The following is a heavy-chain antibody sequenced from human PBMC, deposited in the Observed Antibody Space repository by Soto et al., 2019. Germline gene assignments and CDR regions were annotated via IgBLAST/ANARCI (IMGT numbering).Heavy chain of an antibody. CDR1: GDSIGTINYY. J-gene: IGHJ4*02. Sequence: QLQLQESGPGLVKPSETLSVTCSVSGDSIGTINYYWGWLRQPPGKGPEWIGSIYYSGSTHYNPSLRGRGTISVDTSKNQFSLRLSSVTAADTSVYYCARHPGYTVPTVYATHYFDDWGQGVLVTVSS. V-gene: IGHV4-39*01. D-gene: IGHD2-8*01. CDR3: ARHPGYTVPTVYATHYFDD. CDR2: IYYSGST.